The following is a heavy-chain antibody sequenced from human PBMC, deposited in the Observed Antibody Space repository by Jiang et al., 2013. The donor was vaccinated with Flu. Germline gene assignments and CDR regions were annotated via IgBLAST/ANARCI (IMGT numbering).Heavy chain of an antibody. D-gene: IGHD3-22*01. V-gene: IGHV4-59*01. CDR2: IYYSGST. Sequence: GLVKPSETLSLTCTVSGGSISSYYWSWIRQPPGKGLEWIGYIYYSGSTNYNPSLKSRVTISVDTSKNQFSLKLSSVTAADTAVYYCASGLYYDSWGQGTLVTVSS. CDR3: ASGLYYDS. CDR1: GGSISSYY. J-gene: IGHJ4*02.